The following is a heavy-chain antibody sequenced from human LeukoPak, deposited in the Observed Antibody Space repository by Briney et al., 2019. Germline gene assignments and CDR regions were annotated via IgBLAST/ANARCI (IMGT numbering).Heavy chain of an antibody. J-gene: IGHJ3*02. CDR2: IYYSGTT. V-gene: IGHV4-39*07. Sequence: SETLSLTCTVSGGPISSSSHYWGWVRQPPGKGLEWIGYIYYSGTTYYNPSLKSRFTMSVDTSKNQFSLKLTSVTAADTAVYYCARAKSRSGSAFDIWGQGTLVTVSS. CDR1: GGPISSSSHY. CDR3: ARAKSRSGSAFDI.